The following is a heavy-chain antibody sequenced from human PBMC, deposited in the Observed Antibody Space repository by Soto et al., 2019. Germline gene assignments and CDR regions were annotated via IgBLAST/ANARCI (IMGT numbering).Heavy chain of an antibody. CDR1: GYTFTSYY. J-gene: IGHJ6*02. D-gene: IGHD4-17*01. CDR3: ARALTVTTFRWWENYYYGMDV. CDR2: INPSGGST. Sequence: QVQLVQSGAAVKKPGASVKVSCKASGYTFTSYYMHWVRQAPGQGLEWMGIINPSGGSTSYAQKFQGRVTMTSDTSTSTVDMELSSLRSEDTAVYDCARALTVTTFRWWENYYYGMDVWGQGTTVTVSS. V-gene: IGHV1-46*01.